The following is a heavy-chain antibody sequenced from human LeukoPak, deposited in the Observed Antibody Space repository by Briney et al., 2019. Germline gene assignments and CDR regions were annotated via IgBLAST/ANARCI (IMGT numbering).Heavy chain of an antibody. J-gene: IGHJ6*02. V-gene: IGHV4-39*01. D-gene: IGHD6-19*01. Sequence: SETLSLTCTVSGGSIGNSVYYWAWVRQSPGKGLEWIGNSYYSGTAYYTPSLRSRVTISVRTSENQFSLNLRSVTAADTAVYYCARHLRQWLVREYYYYGMDVWGQGTTVTVSS. CDR2: SYYSGTA. CDR3: ARHLRQWLVREYYYYGMDV. CDR1: GGSIGNSVYY.